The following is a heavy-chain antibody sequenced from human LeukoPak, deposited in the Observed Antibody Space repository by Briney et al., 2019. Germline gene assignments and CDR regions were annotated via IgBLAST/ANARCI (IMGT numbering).Heavy chain of an antibody. CDR2: IYHSGST. D-gene: IGHD6-19*01. V-gene: IGHV4-30-2*01. CDR1: GGSISSGGYS. J-gene: IGHJ4*02. Sequence: PSETLSLTCAVSGGSISSGGYSWSWIRQPPGKGLEWIGYIYHSGSTYYNPSLKSRVTISVDRSKNQFSLKLSSVTAADTAVYYCARWVEGYGSGYDYWGQGTLVTVSS. CDR3: ARWVEGYGSGYDY.